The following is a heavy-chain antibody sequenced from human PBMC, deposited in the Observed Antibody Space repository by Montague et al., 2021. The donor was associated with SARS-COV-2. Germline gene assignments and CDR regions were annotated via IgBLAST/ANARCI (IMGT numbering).Heavy chain of an antibody. J-gene: IGHJ4*02. Sequence: SETLSLTCSVSGNSLSNSRYFWGWIRQPPRKGLEWIGSFYFGGKXLYNSSLESRVTISVDTSENQFSLQLSSVTASDTAVYYCARHSGGSEVAGLDYWGQGILVTVSS. D-gene: IGHD6-19*01. CDR3: ARHSGGSEVAGLDY. CDR1: GNSLSNSRYF. CDR2: FYFGGKX. V-gene: IGHV4-39*01.